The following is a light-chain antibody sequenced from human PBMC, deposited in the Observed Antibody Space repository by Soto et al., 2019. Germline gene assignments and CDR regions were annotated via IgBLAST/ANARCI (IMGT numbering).Light chain of an antibody. CDR3: QSYDSSLSVV. Sequence: QSVLTQPPSVSEAPGQRVTISCTGSSSNIGAGYDVHWYQQLPGTAPQLLIYGNRKRPSVVPDRFSGSKSGTSASLAITGLQAEDEADYYCQSYDSSLSVVFGGGTQLTVL. CDR1: SSNIGAGYD. J-gene: IGLJ2*01. CDR2: GNR. V-gene: IGLV1-40*01.